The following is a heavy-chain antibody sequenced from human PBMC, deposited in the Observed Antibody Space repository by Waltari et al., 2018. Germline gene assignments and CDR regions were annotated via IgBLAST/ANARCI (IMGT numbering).Heavy chain of an antibody. D-gene: IGHD3-9*01. V-gene: IGHV3-30*05. CDR1: GFRFSRHG. CDR2: ISYDGRNK. CDR3: AREGVILKITDRYFDM. J-gene: IGHJ2*01. Sequence: HVHLVESGGGVVQPGGSLSLSCAASGFRFSRHGMHWVRQAPGKGLQWVSVISYDGRNKYYTDSVKGRFTVSRDNSQNTLHLQMNSLAVEDTAVYYCAREGVILKITDRYFDMWGRGTLVTVSS.